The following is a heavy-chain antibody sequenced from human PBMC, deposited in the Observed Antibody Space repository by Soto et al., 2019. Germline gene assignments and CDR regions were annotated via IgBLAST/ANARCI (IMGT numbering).Heavy chain of an antibody. CDR2: IKSKTNGGTT. CDR1: GFTFTNAW. V-gene: IGHV3-15*07. Sequence: EVQLVASGGGLVEPGGSLRLSCAASGFTFTNAWLNWVRQAPGKGLEWVGRIKSKTNGGTTDYAAPVKGRFTISRDDSENTVYLQMNTLKTEDTAVYYCAADLPDWGAYAFDYWGPGTLVSVSS. D-gene: IGHD3-16*01. J-gene: IGHJ4*02. CDR3: AADLPDWGAYAFDY.